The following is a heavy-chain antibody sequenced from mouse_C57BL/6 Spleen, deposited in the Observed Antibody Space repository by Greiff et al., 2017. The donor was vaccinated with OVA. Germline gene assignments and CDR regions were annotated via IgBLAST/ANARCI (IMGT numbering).Heavy chain of an antibody. CDR2: IDPETGGT. CDR3: TRNGGDYDGYAMDY. J-gene: IGHJ4*01. Sequence: VKLMESGAELVRPGASVTLSCKASGYTFTDYEMHWVKQTPVHGLEWIGAIDPETGGTAYNQKFKGKAILTADKSSSTAYMELRSLTSEDSAVYYCTRNGGDYDGYAMDYWGQGTSVTVSS. CDR1: GYTFTDYE. V-gene: IGHV1-15*01. D-gene: IGHD2-4*01.